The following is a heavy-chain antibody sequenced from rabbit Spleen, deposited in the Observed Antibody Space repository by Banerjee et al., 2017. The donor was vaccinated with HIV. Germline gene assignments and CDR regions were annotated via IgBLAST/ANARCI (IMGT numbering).Heavy chain of an antibody. CDR3: ARRENRIVVAGEL. D-gene: IGHD4-1*01. V-gene: IGHV1S7*01. J-gene: IGHJ4*01. CDR2: IDPVFGST. Sequence: QLKESGGGLVQPGGSLKLSCKASGFDFSSYYMSWVRQAPGKGLEWIGYIDPVFGSTYYASWVNGRFTISSHNAQNTLYLQLNSLTAADTATYFCARRENRIVVAGELWGPGTLVTVS. CDR1: GFDFSSYY.